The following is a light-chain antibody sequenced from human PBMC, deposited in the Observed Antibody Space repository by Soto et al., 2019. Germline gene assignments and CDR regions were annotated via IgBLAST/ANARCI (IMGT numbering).Light chain of an antibody. Sequence: QSVLTQPPSVSGAPGQRVTISCTGSSSNIGAGYDVHWYQQLPGKAPKLLIYGNDNRPSGVPERFSGSKSGTSASLAITGLRADDEADYYCSSYRSSGTLYVFGTGTKLTVL. V-gene: IGLV1-40*01. CDR3: SSYRSSGTLYV. CDR2: GND. CDR1: SSNIGAGYD. J-gene: IGLJ1*01.